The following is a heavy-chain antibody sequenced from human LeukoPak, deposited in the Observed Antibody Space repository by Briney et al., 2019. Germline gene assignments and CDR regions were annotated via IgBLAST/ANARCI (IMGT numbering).Heavy chain of an antibody. D-gene: IGHD1-7*01. CDR2: IKPNSGGT. CDR3: ARVGNCEVPYYFDY. Sequence: ASVKVSCTASGYTFTGYYMHWVRQSPGPGLEWMGWIKPNSGGTNYAQKFQGRVTMTRDTSISTAYMELSRLRSDDTAVYYCARVGNCEVPYYFDYWGQGTLVTVST. CDR1: GYTFTGYY. J-gene: IGHJ4*02. V-gene: IGHV1-2*02.